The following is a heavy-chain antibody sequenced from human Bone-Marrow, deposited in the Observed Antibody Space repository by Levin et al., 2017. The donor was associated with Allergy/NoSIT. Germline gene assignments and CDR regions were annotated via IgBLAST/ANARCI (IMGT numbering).Heavy chain of an antibody. D-gene: IGHD2-21*01. V-gene: IGHV5-51*01. CDR3: ARIYWVNAYYFDS. J-gene: IGHJ4*02. CDR2: IYPGDSDT. Sequence: KVSCKGSGYSFTNYWIGWVRQMPGKGLEWMGIIYPGDSDTTYSPSFQGQVTISADKSISTAYLQRSSLKASDTAVYYCARIYWVNAYYFDSWGQGTLVTVSS. CDR1: GYSFTNYW.